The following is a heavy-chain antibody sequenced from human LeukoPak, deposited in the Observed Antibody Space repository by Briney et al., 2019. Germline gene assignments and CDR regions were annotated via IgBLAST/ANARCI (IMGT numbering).Heavy chain of an antibody. CDR3: ARDGYPGGDY. V-gene: IGHV3-48*02. D-gene: IGHD3-22*01. Sequence: GGSLGLSCAASGFTFSDYSMDWVRQAPGKGLEWVSYISDTGHAIYYADSVKGRFIISRDNAKNSLYLQMNSLRDEDTAVYYCARDGYPGGDYWGQGTLVTVSS. J-gene: IGHJ4*02. CDR2: ISDTGHAI. CDR1: GFTFSDYS.